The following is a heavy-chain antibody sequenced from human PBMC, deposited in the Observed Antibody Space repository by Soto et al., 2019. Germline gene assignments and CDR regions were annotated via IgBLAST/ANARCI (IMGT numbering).Heavy chain of an antibody. J-gene: IGHJ3*02. V-gene: IGHV5-51*01. CDR2: IYPGDSDT. CDR3: ARILPSGYCSGGSCYRGAFDI. D-gene: IGHD2-15*01. CDR1: GYSLTSYW. Sequence: PGESLKISCKGSGYSLTSYWIGWVRQMPGKGLEWMGIIYPGDSDTRYSPSFQGQVTISADKSISTAYLQWSSLKASDTAMYYCARILPSGYCSGGSCYRGAFDIWGQGTMVTVSS.